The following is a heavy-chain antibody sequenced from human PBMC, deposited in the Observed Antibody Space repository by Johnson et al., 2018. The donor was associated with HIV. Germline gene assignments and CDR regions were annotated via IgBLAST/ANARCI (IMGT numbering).Heavy chain of an antibody. J-gene: IGHJ3*02. Sequence: VQLVESGGGLVQPGGSLRLSCAASGFTFSSYDMHWVRQAPGKGLEWVSGISWNSDSIGYVDSVKGRFTISRDNAKNSLYLQMNSLRAEDTALYYCAREVGIQLWSSDAFDIWGQGTMVTVSS. D-gene: IGHD5-18*01. CDR3: AREVGIQLWSSDAFDI. CDR1: GFTFSSYD. CDR2: ISWNSDSI. V-gene: IGHV3-9*01.